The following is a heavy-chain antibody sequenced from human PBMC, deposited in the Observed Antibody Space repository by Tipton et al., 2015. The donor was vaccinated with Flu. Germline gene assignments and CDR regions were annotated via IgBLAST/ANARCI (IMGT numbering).Heavy chain of an antibody. J-gene: IGHJ5*02. D-gene: IGHD4-17*01. Sequence: LRLSCTVSGGSISSYYWSWIRQPPGKGLEWIGYIYYSGSTNYNPSLKSRVTISVDTSKNQFSLKLSSVTAADTAVYYCARDRGYGDYGPNWFDPWGQGTLVTVSS. V-gene: IGHV4-59*01. CDR1: GGSISSYY. CDR2: IYYSGST. CDR3: ARDRGYGDYGPNWFDP.